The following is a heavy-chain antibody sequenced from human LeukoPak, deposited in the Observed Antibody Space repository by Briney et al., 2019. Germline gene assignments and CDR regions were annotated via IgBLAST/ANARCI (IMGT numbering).Heavy chain of an antibody. Sequence: PGGSLRLSCAASGFTFSSYEMNWVRQAPGKGLEWVAFIRYDGSNKYYADSVKGRFTISRDLSRNTLYLQLNSLRAEDTALYYCARISARSFAYWGQGTLVTVSS. CDR2: IRYDGSNK. CDR1: GFTFSSYE. D-gene: IGHD2/OR15-2a*01. J-gene: IGHJ4*02. V-gene: IGHV3-33*08. CDR3: ARISARSFAY.